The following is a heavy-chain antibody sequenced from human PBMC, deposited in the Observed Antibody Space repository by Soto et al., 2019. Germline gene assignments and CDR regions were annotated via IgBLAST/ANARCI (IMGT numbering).Heavy chain of an antibody. J-gene: IGHJ4*02. D-gene: IGHD6-6*01. V-gene: IGHV1-69*13. Sequence: SVKVSCKASGGTFSSYAISWVRQAPGQGLEWMGGIIPIFGTANYAQKFQGRVTITADESTSTAYMELSSLRSEDTAVYYCARNIAARPIGYFDYWGQGTLVTVS. CDR2: IIPIFGTA. CDR1: GGTFSSYA. CDR3: ARNIAARPIGYFDY.